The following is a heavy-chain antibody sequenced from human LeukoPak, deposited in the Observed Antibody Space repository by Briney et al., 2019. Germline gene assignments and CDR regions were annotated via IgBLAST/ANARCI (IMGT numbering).Heavy chain of an antibody. V-gene: IGHV1-24*01. CDR3: VTGAPWGIPVPGGGSLDY. J-gene: IGHJ4*02. Sequence: ASVKVSCKVSGYTLTELSMHWVRQARGKGLEWMGGFDPEDGKTMYAQKFQDRVTVTEDTSTDAAYMELGSLRGEDTAVYYCVTGAPWGIPVPGGGSLDYWGQGTLVTVYS. CDR2: FDPEDGKT. CDR1: GYTLTELS. D-gene: IGHD6-19*01.